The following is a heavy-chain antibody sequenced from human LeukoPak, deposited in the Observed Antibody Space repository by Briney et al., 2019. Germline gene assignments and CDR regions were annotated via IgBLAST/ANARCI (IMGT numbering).Heavy chain of an antibody. Sequence: GGSLRLPCAASGFTFSSYAMSWVRQAPGKGLEWVSAISGSGGSTYYADSVKGRFTISRDNSKNTLYLQMNSLRAEDTAVYYCAKSGYSGSYQRFDYWGQGTLVTVSS. CDR1: GFTFSSYA. J-gene: IGHJ4*02. CDR2: ISGSGGST. CDR3: AKSGYSGSYQRFDY. D-gene: IGHD1-26*01. V-gene: IGHV3-23*01.